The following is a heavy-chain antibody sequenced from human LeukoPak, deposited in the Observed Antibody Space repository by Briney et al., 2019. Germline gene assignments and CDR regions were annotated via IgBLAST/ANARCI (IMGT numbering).Heavy chain of an antibody. CDR1: GXTFSSYA. V-gene: IGHV3-23*01. Sequence: GGSLRLSCAASGXTFSSYAMSWVRQAPGKGLEWVSAISGSGGSTYYADSVKGRFTISRDNSKNTLYLQMNSLRAEDTAVYYCAKLGYCSSTSCYDAFDIWGQGTMVTVSS. CDR2: ISGSGGST. J-gene: IGHJ3*02. D-gene: IGHD2-2*01. CDR3: AKLGYCSSTSCYDAFDI.